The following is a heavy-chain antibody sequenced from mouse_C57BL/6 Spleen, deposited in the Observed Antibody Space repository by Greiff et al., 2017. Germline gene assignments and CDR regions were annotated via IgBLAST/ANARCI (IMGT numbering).Heavy chain of an antibody. CDR3: TRDYYYCSSYGAMDY. D-gene: IGHD1-1*01. CDR2: ISSGGGYI. Sequence: EVMLVESGEGLVKPGGSLKLSCAASGFTFSSYAMSWVRQTPEKRLEWVAYISSGGGYIYYADTVKGRFTISRDNARNTLYLQMSSLKSEDTAMYYCTRDYYYCSSYGAMDYWGQGTSVTVSS. V-gene: IGHV5-9-1*02. CDR1: GFTFSSYA. J-gene: IGHJ4*01.